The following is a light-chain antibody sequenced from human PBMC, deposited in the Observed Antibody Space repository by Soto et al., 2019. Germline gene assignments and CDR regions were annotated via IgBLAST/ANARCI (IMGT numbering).Light chain of an antibody. J-gene: IGKJ1*01. Sequence: IVLTQSPATLSLSPGERATLSCRASQSVGNNLAWYQQKPGQAPRLLIYDVFNRATGIPARFSGSGSGTDFTLTISSLEPEXXAVXYXLXRSVWPWTFGQGTKVEVK. CDR3: LXRSVWPWT. V-gene: IGKV3-11*01. CDR1: QSVGNN. CDR2: DVF.